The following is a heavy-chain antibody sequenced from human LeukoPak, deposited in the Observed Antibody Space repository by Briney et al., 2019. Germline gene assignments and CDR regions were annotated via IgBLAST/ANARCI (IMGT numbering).Heavy chain of an antibody. Sequence: GGSLRLSCAASGLTVGFKCMSWVRQAPGKALEWVSIIYSGGSSYYADSVKGRFTVSRDTSKNTLYLQMNSLGAEDTAVYYCATRPDGNDVPYFDYWGQGTLVTVSS. J-gene: IGHJ4*02. CDR1: GLTVGFKC. V-gene: IGHV3-66*01. CDR2: IYSGGSS. D-gene: IGHD5-12*01. CDR3: ATRPDGNDVPYFDY.